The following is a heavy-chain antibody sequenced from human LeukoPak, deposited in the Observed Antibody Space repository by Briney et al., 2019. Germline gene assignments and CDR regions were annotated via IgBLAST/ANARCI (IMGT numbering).Heavy chain of an antibody. V-gene: IGHV4-34*01. J-gene: IGHJ4*02. CDR2: INHSGST. CDR3: ARASGSRRPFDY. Sequence: PSETLSLTCAVYGGSFSGYYWSWIRQPPGKGLEWIGEINHSGSTNYNPSLKSRVTISVDTSKNQFSLKLSSVTAADTAVYYCARASGSRRPFDYWGQGTLVTVSS. CDR1: GGSFSGYY. D-gene: IGHD1-26*01.